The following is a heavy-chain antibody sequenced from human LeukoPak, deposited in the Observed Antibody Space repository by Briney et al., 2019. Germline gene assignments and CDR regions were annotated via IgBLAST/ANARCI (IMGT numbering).Heavy chain of an antibody. D-gene: IGHD2-2*01. Sequence: ASVKVSCKASGYTFTSYYMHWVRQAPGQGLEWMGIINPSGGSTSYAQKFQGRVTMTRDTSTSTVYMELSSLRSEDTAVYYCAREAGIVVVSFYGMDVWGQGTTVTVSS. J-gene: IGHJ6*02. CDR1: GYTFTSYY. CDR2: INPSGGST. V-gene: IGHV1-46*01. CDR3: AREAGIVVVSFYGMDV.